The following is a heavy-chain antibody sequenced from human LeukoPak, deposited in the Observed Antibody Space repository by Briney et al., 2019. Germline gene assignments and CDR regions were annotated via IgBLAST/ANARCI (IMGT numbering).Heavy chain of an antibody. D-gene: IGHD3-10*01. Sequence: GGSLRLSCAASGFTFSSYSMNWVRQTPGKGLEWVSYISSSSSTIYYADSVKGRFTISRDNAKNSLYLQMNSLRAEDTAVYYCARDSSFGANWFDPWGQGTLVTVSS. CDR1: GFTFSSYS. CDR3: ARDSSFGANWFDP. V-gene: IGHV3-48*01. CDR2: ISSSSSTI. J-gene: IGHJ5*02.